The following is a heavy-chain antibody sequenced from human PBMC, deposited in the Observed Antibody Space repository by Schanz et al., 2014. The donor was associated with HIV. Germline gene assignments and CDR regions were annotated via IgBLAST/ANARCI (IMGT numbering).Heavy chain of an antibody. CDR2: INPNSGGT. CDR3: ARGRYFDWLSFGGGSSVYGLDV. Sequence: QVQLVQSGAEVKKPGASVKVSCKASGYTFTGYYMHWIRQAPGQGLEWMGWINPNSGGTNYAQKFQGRVTMTRDTSINSAYMELSRLRSDDTAVYYCARGRYFDWLSFGGGSSVYGLDVWGQGTTVTVSS. J-gene: IGHJ6*02. V-gene: IGHV1-2*02. CDR1: GYTFTGYY. D-gene: IGHD3-9*01.